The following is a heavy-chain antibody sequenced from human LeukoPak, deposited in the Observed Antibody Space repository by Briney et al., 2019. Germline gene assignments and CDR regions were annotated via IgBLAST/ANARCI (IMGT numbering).Heavy chain of an antibody. D-gene: IGHD2-8*02. CDR3: ARPSLVYYYGMDV. CDR1: GGSISSYY. J-gene: IGHJ6*02. Sequence: PSETLSLTCTVSGGSISSYYWSWIRQPPGKGLEWIGYIYYSGSTNHNPSLKSRVTISVDTSKNQFSLKLSSVTAADTAVYYCARPSLVYYYGMDVWGQGTTVTVSS. V-gene: IGHV4-59*08. CDR2: IYYSGST.